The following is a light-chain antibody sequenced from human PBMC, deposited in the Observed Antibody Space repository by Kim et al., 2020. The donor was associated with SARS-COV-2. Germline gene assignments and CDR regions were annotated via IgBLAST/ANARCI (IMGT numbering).Light chain of an antibody. CDR3: QQYYSYPFT. V-gene: IGKV1-8*01. J-gene: IGKJ3*01. CDR1: QGISSY. Sequence: STGDRVTITCRASQGISSYLAWYQQKPGKAPKLLIYAASTLQSGVPSRFSGSGSGTDFTLTISCLQSEDFATYYCQQYYSYPFTFGPGTKVDIK. CDR2: AAS.